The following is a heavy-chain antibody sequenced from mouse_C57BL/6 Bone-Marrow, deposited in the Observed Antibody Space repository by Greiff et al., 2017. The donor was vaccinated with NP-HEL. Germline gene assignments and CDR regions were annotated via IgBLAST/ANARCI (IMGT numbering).Heavy chain of an antibody. Sequence: EVQLQQSGPELVKPGASVKISCKASGYSFTGYYMNWVKQSPEKSLEWIGEINPSTGGTTYNQKFKAKATLTVDKSSSTAYMQLKSLTSEDSAVYYCARSRDYVWFAYWGQGTLVTVSA. D-gene: IGHD2-4*01. V-gene: IGHV1-42*01. CDR3: ARSRDYVWFAY. CDR2: INPSTGGT. CDR1: GYSFTGYY. J-gene: IGHJ3*01.